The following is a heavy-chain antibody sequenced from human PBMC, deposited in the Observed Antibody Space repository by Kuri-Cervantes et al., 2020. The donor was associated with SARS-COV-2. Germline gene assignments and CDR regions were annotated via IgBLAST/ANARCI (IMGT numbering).Heavy chain of an antibody. CDR2: INPNSGGT. CDR1: GYTFTGYY. Sequence: ASVKVSCKASGYTFTGYYMHWARQAPGQGLEWMGWINPNSGGTNYAQKFQGTVTMTRDTSISTAYMELSRLRSDDTAVYYCARGWSGYSLDPPHFDYWGQGTLVTVSS. V-gene: IGHV1-2*02. CDR3: ARGWSGYSLDPPHFDY. J-gene: IGHJ4*02. D-gene: IGHD3-3*01.